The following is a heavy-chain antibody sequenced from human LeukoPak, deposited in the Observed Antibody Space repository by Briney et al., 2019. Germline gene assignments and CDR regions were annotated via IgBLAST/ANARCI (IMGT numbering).Heavy chain of an antibody. CDR1: GASISGYY. CDR3: ARAGSGYDYYFYYYMDV. Sequence: SETLSLTCTVSGASISGYYWSWIRQPAGKGLEWVGRIYTSGSTNYNPSLKSRVTMSVDTSKNQFSLKLSSVTAADTAVYYCARAGSGYDYYFYYYMDVWDKGTTVTVSS. V-gene: IGHV4-4*07. D-gene: IGHD5-12*01. J-gene: IGHJ6*03. CDR2: IYTSGST.